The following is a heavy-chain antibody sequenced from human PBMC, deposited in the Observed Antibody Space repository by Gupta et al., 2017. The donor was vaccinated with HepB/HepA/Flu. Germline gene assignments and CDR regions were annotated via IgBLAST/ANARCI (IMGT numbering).Heavy chain of an antibody. CDR3: ARGPTIFGAGIDALDM. CDR2: ISGRADYT. D-gene: IGHD3-3*01. CDR1: GFTFSNYA. Sequence: DVQLLEAGGGLVSPGGSLRLSCTASGFTFSNYAMSWVRQTPGKGLQWVSAISGRADYTFYEDSVRGQFSCSRDNSRNTLYLQMNTVRVEDTGIYYCARGPTIFGAGIDALDMWGQGTMVTVSP. J-gene: IGHJ3*02. V-gene: IGHV3-23*01.